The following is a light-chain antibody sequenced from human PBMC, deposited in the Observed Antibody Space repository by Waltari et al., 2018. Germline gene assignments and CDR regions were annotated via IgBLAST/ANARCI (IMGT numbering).Light chain of an antibody. CDR3: QQYYRYPVT. J-gene: IGKJ5*01. CDR1: QGISIY. CDR2: TAS. V-gene: IGKV1-16*02. Sequence: DIQLTQSPPSVSASVGDRVTITCRASQGISIYLAWFQQKPGKAPRSLIYTASTLHTGVPSKFSGSGSGTDFTLTISSLQPEDFAIYYCQQYYRYPVTFGQGTRLEIK.